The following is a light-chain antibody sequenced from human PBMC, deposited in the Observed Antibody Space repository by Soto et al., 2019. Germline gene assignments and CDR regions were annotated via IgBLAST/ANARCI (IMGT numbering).Light chain of an antibody. CDR2: DVS. J-gene: IGLJ1*01. CDR1: SSDVGGYNY. V-gene: IGLV2-11*01. Sequence: QSALNQPRSVSGSPGQSVTISGTGTSSDVGGYNYVSWYQQHPGKAPQVMMYDVSKRPSGVTDRFSGSKSGNTASLTISGLQAEDEADYDCCSYAGSDTYVFGSGTKLTVL. CDR3: CSYAGSDTYV.